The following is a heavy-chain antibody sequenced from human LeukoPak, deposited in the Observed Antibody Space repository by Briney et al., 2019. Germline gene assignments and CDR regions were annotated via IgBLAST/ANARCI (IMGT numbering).Heavy chain of an antibody. V-gene: IGHV4-59*01. CDR1: GGSISIYY. CDR2: VYNSGST. J-gene: IGHJ4*02. D-gene: IGHD1-7*01. CDR3: VRDRELFY. Sequence: SETLSLTCTVSGGSISIYYWSWIRQPPGKGLEWLGYVYNSGSTDYNPSLKSRVTISANTSKNQFSLKLSSVTAADTAVYYCVRDRELFYWGQGTLVTVSS.